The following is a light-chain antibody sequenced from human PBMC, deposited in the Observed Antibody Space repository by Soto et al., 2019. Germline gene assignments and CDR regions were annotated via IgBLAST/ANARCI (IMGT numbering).Light chain of an antibody. Sequence: EIVLTQSPGTLSLSPGERATLSCRTSQGVSSAFLAWYQQKPGQAPRLLIYDASIRATGIPDRFSGSVSGTDFTLSISRLEPKDSAVYYCQQYENSVMYTFGQGTKLEIK. J-gene: IGKJ2*01. CDR3: QQYENSVMYT. CDR2: DAS. CDR1: QGVSSAF. V-gene: IGKV3-20*01.